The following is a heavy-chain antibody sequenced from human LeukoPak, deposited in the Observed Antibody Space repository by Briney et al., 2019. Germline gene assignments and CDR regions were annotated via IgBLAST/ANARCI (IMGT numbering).Heavy chain of an antibody. D-gene: IGHD3-3*01. CDR3: ARRAIIQGTSALDF. CDR2: IYPRDSTT. CDR1: GYTFTHDW. V-gene: IGHV5-51*01. J-gene: IGHJ4*02. Sequence: GASLQISFESSGYTFTHDWIGWVRQMPGKGLEWMGIIYPRDSTTRDSPAFEGQVTISVDKSITTAYLQWSSLKASDTAMYYCARRAIIQGTSALDFWGQGTVVIVSS.